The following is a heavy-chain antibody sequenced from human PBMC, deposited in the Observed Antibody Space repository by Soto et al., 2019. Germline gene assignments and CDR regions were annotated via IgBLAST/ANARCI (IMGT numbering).Heavy chain of an antibody. J-gene: IGHJ4*02. CDR3: ARDGLPFGGD. CDR1: GFTFGSFT. Sequence: EVHLVEAGGGLVKPGESLTLSCAASGFTFGSFTLNWVRQAPGKGLEWVSSISSSSAYIYYAESVKGRFTISRDNARSPLYLQMPSRRLDDTAVYFCARDGLPFGGDWGQGTLVAVSS. V-gene: IGHV3-21*06. CDR2: ISSSSAYI. D-gene: IGHD3-16*01.